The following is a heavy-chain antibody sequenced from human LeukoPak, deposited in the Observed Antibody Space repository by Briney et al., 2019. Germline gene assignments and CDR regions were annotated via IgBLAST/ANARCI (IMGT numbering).Heavy chain of an antibody. D-gene: IGHD2-2*01. CDR1: GYTFIDYY. J-gene: IGHJ6*03. CDR2: INPNSGGT. V-gene: IGHV1-2*02. Sequence: ASVKVSCKASGYTFIDYYMHWVRQAPGQGLEWMGWINPNSGGTKYAQKFQGRVTMTRDTSISTAYMEVSRVRYDDTAVYYCARDKSCSSSSCGNSHMDVWGKGTTVTVSS. CDR3: ARDKSCSSSSCGNSHMDV.